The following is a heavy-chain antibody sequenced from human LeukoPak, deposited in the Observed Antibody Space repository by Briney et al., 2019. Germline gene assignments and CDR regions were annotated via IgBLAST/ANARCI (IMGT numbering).Heavy chain of an antibody. J-gene: IGHJ4*02. V-gene: IGHV3-30*18. CDR3: AKDWYSYSYRIPEW. Sequence: GRSLRLSCAASRFTFSSYGLHWVSQARGKGLEWVAVISYDGINKFYVDSVKGRFTISKNTLYLQMNSLRTEDTAVYYCAKDWYSYSYRIPEWWGQGTLVTVSS. CDR1: RFTFSSYG. D-gene: IGHD5-18*01. CDR2: ISYDGINK.